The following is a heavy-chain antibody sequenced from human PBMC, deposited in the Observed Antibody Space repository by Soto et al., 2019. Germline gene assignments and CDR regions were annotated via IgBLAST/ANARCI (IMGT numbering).Heavy chain of an antibody. V-gene: IGHV1-18*01. CDR2: ISAYNGNT. D-gene: IGHD2-2*01. CDR3: ARDRCSSTSCSINRCDP. J-gene: IGHJ5*02. CDR1: GYTFTSYG. Sequence: QVQLVQSGAEVKKPGASVKVSCKASGYTFTSYGISWVRQATGQGLEWMGWISAYNGNTNYVQKCQGRVTMTTDTSARTVYMELRSLRSDDTAVYCCARDRCSSTSCSINRCDPWGQGTLVTFPS.